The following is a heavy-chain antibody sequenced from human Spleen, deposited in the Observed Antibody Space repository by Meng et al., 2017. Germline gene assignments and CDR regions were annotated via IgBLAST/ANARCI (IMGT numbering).Heavy chain of an antibody. CDR2: INPNSGGT. D-gene: IGHD6-19*01. V-gene: IGHV1-2*06. CDR1: GYTFTGYY. Sequence: ASVKVSCKASGYTFTGYYMHWVRQAPGQGLEWMGRINPNSGGTNYPQKFQGRVTMARDTSISTAYTELSRLRSDDTAVYYCARDGMDGQWLIPGYWGQGALVTVSS. J-gene: IGHJ4*02. CDR3: ARDGMDGQWLIPGY.